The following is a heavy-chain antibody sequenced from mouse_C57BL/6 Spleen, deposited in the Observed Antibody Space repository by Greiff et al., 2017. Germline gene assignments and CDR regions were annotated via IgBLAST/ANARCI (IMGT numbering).Heavy chain of an antibody. J-gene: IGHJ2*01. V-gene: IGHV1-62-2*01. CDR2: FYPGSGSI. CDR3: ARHEGPYDYDEGGYYFDY. CDR1: GYTFTEYT. D-gene: IGHD2-4*01. Sequence: QVQLKESGAELVKPGASVKLSCKASGYTFTEYTIHWVKQRSGQGLEWIGWFYPGSGSIKYNEKFKDKATLTADKSSSTVYMELSRLTSEDSAVYFCARHEGPYDYDEGGYYFDYWGQGTTLTVSS.